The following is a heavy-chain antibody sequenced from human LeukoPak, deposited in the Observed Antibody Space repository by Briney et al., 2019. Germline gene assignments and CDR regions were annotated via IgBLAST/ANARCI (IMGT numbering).Heavy chain of an antibody. CDR1: GYSISSGYY. CDR3: ARGDTAMEPAYFDY. CDR2: IYHSGST. D-gene: IGHD5-18*01. J-gene: IGHJ4*02. V-gene: IGHV4-38-2*02. Sequence: PSETLSLTCTVSGYSISSGYYWGWIRQPPGKGLEWIGSIYHSGSTYYNPSLKSRVTISVDTSKNQFSLKLSSVTAADTAVYYCARGDTAMEPAYFDYWGQGTLVTVSS.